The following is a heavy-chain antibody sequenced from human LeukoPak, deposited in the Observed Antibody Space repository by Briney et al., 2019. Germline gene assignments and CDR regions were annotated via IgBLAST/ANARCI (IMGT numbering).Heavy chain of an antibody. Sequence: SETLSLTCAVSGYSISSGYYWGWIRQPPGKGLEWIGSIYHSGSTYYNPSLKSRVTISVDTSKNQFSLKLSSVTAADTAAYYCARRQGYCSGGSCYSGYYFDYWGQGTLVTVSS. D-gene: IGHD2-15*01. J-gene: IGHJ4*02. CDR1: GYSISSGYY. CDR2: IYHSGST. CDR3: ARRQGYCSGGSCYSGYYFDY. V-gene: IGHV4-38-2*01.